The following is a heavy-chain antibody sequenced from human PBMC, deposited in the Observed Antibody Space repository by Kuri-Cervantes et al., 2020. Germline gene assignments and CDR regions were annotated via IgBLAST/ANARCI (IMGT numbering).Heavy chain of an antibody. CDR1: GFTFTRYA. J-gene: IGHJ5*02. D-gene: IGHD2-15*01. CDR3: ARGRIVATCRRGGSCPTASWFDP. CDR2: INTGNGNT. Sequence: ASVKVSCKASGFTFTRYAIHWVPQAPGQRLEWMGWINTGNGNTRYSQSFQGRVTITRNTSISTAYMELSSLRSEDTAVYYCARGRIVATCRRGGSCPTASWFDPWGQGTLVTVSS. V-gene: IGHV1-3*04.